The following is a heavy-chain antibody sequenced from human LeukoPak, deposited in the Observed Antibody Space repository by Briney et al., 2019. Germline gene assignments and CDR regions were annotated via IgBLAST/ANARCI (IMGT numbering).Heavy chain of an antibody. CDR1: GYTFTSYG. CDR3: ARETIAVAGTYYYYGMDV. V-gene: IGHV1-18*01. Sequence: ASVKVSCKASGYTFTSYGISWVRQVPGQGLEWMGWISAYNGNTNYAQKLQGRVTMTTDTSTSTAYMELRSLRSDDTAVYYCARETIAVAGTYYYYGMDVWGQGTTVTVSS. D-gene: IGHD6-19*01. CDR2: ISAYNGNT. J-gene: IGHJ6*02.